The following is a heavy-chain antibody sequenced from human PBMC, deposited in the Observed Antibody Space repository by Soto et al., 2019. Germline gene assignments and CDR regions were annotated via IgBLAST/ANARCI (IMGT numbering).Heavy chain of an antibody. V-gene: IGHV3-21*01. Sequence: ESGGGLVKPGGSLRLSCAASGFTFSSYSMNWVRQAPGKGLEWVSSISSSSSYIYYADSVKGRFTISRDNAKNSLYLQMNSLRAEDTAVYYCARESWDDILTGYPQGWFDPWGQGTLVTVSS. J-gene: IGHJ5*02. D-gene: IGHD3-9*01. CDR1: GFTFSSYS. CDR3: ARESWDDILTGYPQGWFDP. CDR2: ISSSSSYI.